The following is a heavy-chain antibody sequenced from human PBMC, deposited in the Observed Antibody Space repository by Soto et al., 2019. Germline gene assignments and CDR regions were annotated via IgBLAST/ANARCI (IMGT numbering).Heavy chain of an antibody. CDR3: AGGQSVAGKKFDY. CDR2: INPNNCDK. Sequence: QVQLVQSGAEVKKPGASVKVSCKASGYTFSGYYIHWVRQAPGQGPAWVGWINPNNCDKKYAQKYQGRVTMSRSTSITTVYMEPNSLRPDDTAVYYCAGGQSVAGKKFDYWGQGTLVTVS. D-gene: IGHD6-19*01. V-gene: IGHV1-2*02. CDR1: GYTFSGYY. J-gene: IGHJ4*02.